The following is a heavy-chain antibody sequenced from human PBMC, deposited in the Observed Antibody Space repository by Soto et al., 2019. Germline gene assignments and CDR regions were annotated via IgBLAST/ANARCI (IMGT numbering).Heavy chain of an antibody. CDR1: GFTFSSYD. CDR3: ARDRVPYNWNDPAYYYYGMDV. J-gene: IGHJ6*02. CDR2: IGTAGDT. Sequence: PGGSLRLSCAASGFTFSSYDMHWVRQATGKGLEWVSAIGTAGDTYYPGSVKGRFTISRENAKNSLYLQMNSLRAEDTAVYYCARDRVPYNWNDPAYYYYGMDVWGQGTTVTVSS. V-gene: IGHV3-13*01. D-gene: IGHD1-20*01.